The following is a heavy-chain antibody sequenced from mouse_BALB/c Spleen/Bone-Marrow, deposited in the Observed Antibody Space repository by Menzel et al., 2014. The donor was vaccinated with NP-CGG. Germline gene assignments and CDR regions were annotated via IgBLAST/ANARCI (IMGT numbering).Heavy chain of an antibody. CDR2: IAPGSGST. Sequence: DLVKPGASVKLSCKASGYTFTSYWINWIKQRPVQGLEWIGGIAPGSGSTYYNEMFKGKATLTVDTSSSTASIQISSLSSEDSAVYYSPREYGNSAWFPYRGQGTLGTVSA. CDR3: PREYGNSAWFPY. V-gene: IGHV1S41*01. D-gene: IGHD2-10*02. CDR1: GYTFTSYW. J-gene: IGHJ3*01.